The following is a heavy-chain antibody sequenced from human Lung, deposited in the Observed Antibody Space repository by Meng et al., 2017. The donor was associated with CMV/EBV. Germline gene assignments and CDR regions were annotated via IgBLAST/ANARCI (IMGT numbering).Heavy chain of an antibody. CDR2: ISSSGGIR. V-gene: IGHV3-11*04. CDR3: ARDSGAVSNFLDT. Sequence: AASGFNFDDYYMTLIRQAPGKGLEWISYISSSGGIRYYADSVKGRFSISRDNAEKSLFLEMSSLRDDDAAVYFCARDSGAVSNFLDTWGQGTLVTVSS. J-gene: IGHJ5*02. CDR1: GFNFDDYY. D-gene: IGHD3-10*01.